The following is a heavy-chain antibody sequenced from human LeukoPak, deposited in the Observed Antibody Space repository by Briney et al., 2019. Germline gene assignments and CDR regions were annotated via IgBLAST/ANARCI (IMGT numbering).Heavy chain of an antibody. V-gene: IGHV4-59*12. Sequence: SETLSLTCTVSGGSISSYYWSWIRQPPGKGLEWIGYIYYSGGTNYNPSLKSRVTISVDTSKNQFSLKLSSVTAADTAVYYCARRRGGWYFDYWGQGTLVTVSS. CDR3: ARRRGGWYFDY. D-gene: IGHD2-15*01. CDR1: GGSISSYY. CDR2: IYYSGGT. J-gene: IGHJ4*02.